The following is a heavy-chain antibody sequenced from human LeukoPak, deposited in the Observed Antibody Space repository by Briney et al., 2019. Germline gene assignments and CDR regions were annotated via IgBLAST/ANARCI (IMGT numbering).Heavy chain of an antibody. J-gene: IGHJ5*02. D-gene: IGHD6-13*01. Sequence: ASVKVPCKASGYTFTSYAMNWVRQAPGQGLEWMGWINTNTGNPTYAQGFTGRFVFSLDTSVSTAYLQISSLKAEDTAVYYCARDGGAAAGTIPGFDPWGQGTLVTVSS. CDR1: GYTFTSYA. CDR2: INTNTGNP. CDR3: ARDGGAAAGTIPGFDP. V-gene: IGHV7-4-1*02.